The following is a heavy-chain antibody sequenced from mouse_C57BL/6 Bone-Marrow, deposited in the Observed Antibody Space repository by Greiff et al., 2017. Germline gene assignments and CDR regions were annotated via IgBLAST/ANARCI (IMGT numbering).Heavy chain of an antibody. CDR3: ARGGDYYPYYFDY. J-gene: IGHJ2*01. Sequence: EVQVVESEGGLVQPGRSMKLSCTASGFTFSDYYMAWVRQVPEKGLEWVANINYDGSSTYYLDSLKSRFIISRDNAKNILYLQMSSLKSEDTATYYCARGGDYYPYYFDYWGQGTTLTVSS. V-gene: IGHV5-16*01. CDR1: GFTFSDYY. D-gene: IGHD1-1*01. CDR2: INYDGSST.